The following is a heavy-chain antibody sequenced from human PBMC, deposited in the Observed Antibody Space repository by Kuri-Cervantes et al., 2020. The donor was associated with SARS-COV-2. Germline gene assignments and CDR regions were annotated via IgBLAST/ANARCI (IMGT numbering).Heavy chain of an antibody. D-gene: IGHD6-6*01. CDR3: ARGASIAARYYFDY. CDR1: GFTFSSYS. J-gene: IGHJ4*02. V-gene: IGHV4-59*12. Sequence: GSLRLSCAASGFTFSSYSMNWIRQPPGKGLEWIGYIYYSGSTNYNPSLKSRVTMSVDTSKNQFSLKLSSVTAADTAVYYCARGASIAARYYFDYWGQGTLVTVSS. CDR2: IYYSGST.